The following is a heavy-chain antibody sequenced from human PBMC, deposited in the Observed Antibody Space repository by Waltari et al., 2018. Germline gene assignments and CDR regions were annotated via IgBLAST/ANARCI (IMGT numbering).Heavy chain of an antibody. J-gene: IGHJ4*02. D-gene: IGHD3-10*01. CDR3: AREARGGLTFDY. V-gene: IGHV3-33*01. CDR2: IWYDGSNK. CDR1: GFTFSSYG. Sequence: QVQLVESGGGVVQPGRSLRLSCAASGFTFSSYGIHWVRQAPGKGLEWVAVIWYDGSNKYYADSVKGRFTISRDNSKNTLYLQMNSLRAEDTAVYYCAREARGGLTFDYWGQGTLVTVSS.